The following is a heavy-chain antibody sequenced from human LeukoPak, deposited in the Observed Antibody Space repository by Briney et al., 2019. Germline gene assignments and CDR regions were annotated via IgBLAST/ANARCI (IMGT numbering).Heavy chain of an antibody. CDR2: IYHSGST. D-gene: IGHD6-19*01. V-gene: IGHV4-30-2*02. CDR1: GGSISSGGYY. CDR3: ASAPLLSSGWYHN. J-gene: IGHJ4*02. Sequence: PSQTLSLTCTVSGGSISSGGYYWSWIRQPPGKGLEWIGYIYHSGSTYYNPSLKSRVTISVDTSKNQFSLKLSSVTAADTAVYYCASAPLLSSGWYHNWGQGTLVTVSS.